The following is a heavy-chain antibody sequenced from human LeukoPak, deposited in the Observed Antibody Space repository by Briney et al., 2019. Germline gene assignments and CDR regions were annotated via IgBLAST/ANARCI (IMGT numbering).Heavy chain of an antibody. J-gene: IGHJ6*02. Sequence: PSETLSLTCTVSGGSISSYYWSWIRQPAGKGLEWIGRIYTSGSTNYNPSLKSRVTMSVDTSKNQFSLKLGSVTAADTAVYYCARTRIRFLEWNAGMDVWGQGTTVTVSS. CDR1: GGSISSYY. V-gene: IGHV4-4*07. CDR3: ARTRIRFLEWNAGMDV. D-gene: IGHD3-3*01. CDR2: IYTSGST.